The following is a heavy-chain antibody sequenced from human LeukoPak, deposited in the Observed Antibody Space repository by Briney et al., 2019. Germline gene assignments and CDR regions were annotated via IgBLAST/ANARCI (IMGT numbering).Heavy chain of an antibody. V-gene: IGHV4-61*02. J-gene: IGHJ4*02. D-gene: IGHD3-9*01. CDR3: ARAPYYDILTGPPFDY. CDR1: GGSISSGSYY. Sequence: TLSLTCTVSGGSISSGSYYWSWIRQPAGKGLEWIGRIYTSGSTNYNPSLKSRVTISVDTSKNQFSLKLSSVTAADTAVYYCARAPYYDILTGPPFDYWGQGTLVTVSS. CDR2: IYTSGST.